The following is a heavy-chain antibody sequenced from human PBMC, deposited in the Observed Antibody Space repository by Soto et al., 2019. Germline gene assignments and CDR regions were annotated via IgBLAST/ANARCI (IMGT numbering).Heavy chain of an antibody. V-gene: IGHV1-18*01. CDR2: ISGYNGNT. D-gene: IGHD2-8*02. CDR1: DNTFTHYG. CDR3: AATGGNXXGLDV. J-gene: IGHJ6*02. Sequence: ASVKVSCKSSDNTFTHYGINWVRQAPGQGLEWMGWISGYNGNTKYAQKFQDRVTMTADTSTRTAFMEVRSLTSDDTGVYFCAATGGNXXGLDVWGQGTTVTVSS.